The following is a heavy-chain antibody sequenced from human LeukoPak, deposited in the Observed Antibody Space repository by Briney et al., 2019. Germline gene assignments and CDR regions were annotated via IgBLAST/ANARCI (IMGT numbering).Heavy chain of an antibody. Sequence: PAGGSLRLXCAASGFTYDDYGMSWVRQAPGKGLEWVSGSNWNGGSTGYADSVKGRFTISRDNAKNSLYLQMNSLRAEDTALYYCARDRGELGERYFDYWGQGTLVTVSS. CDR2: SNWNGGST. CDR3: ARDRGELGERYFDY. D-gene: IGHD3-16*01. CDR1: GFTYDDYG. J-gene: IGHJ4*02. V-gene: IGHV3-20*04.